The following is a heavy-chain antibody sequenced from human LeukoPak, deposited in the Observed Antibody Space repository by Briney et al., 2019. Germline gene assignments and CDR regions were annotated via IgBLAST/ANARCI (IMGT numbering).Heavy chain of an antibody. J-gene: IGHJ6*03. Sequence: SETLSLTCTVSGGSISSYYWSWIRQPAGKGLEWIGRIYTSGSTNYNPSLKSRVTMSVDTSKNQFSLKLSSVTAADTAVYYCARESIVVVPAAIGHYYYYYMDVWGKGTTVTVSS. CDR2: IYTSGST. V-gene: IGHV4-4*07. CDR3: ARESIVVVPAAIGHYYYYYMDV. CDR1: GGSISSYY. D-gene: IGHD2-2*02.